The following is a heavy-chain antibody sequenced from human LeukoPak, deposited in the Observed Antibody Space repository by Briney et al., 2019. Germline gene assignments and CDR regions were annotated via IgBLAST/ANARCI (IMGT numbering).Heavy chain of an antibody. D-gene: IGHD2-21*01. V-gene: IGHV1-69*13. CDR1: GYTFTSYY. Sequence: RASVKVSCKASGYTFTSYYMHWVRQAPGQGLEWMGGIIPIFGTTNYAQKFQGRVTITADESTSTAYMELSSLRSEDTAVYYCARASSYCGGDCYSSDYWGQGTLVTVSS. CDR3: ARASSYCGGDCYSSDY. J-gene: IGHJ4*02. CDR2: IIPIFGTT.